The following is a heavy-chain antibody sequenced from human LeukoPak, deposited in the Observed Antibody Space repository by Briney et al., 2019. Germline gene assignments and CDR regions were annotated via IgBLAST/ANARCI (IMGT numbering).Heavy chain of an antibody. J-gene: IGHJ4*02. CDR2: IKQDETEK. V-gene: IGHV3-7*03. D-gene: IGHD3-10*01. CDR1: GFPFSSYW. CDR3: ARDRALYFGEFAFDY. Sequence: PGGSLSLSCAAPGFPFSSYWMTWVRQAPGRGLEWVAHIKQDETEKYYVESVEGRFTIARDNGQNLLYLQLASLRAEDTAVYYCARDRALYFGEFAFDYWGQGTLVTVSS.